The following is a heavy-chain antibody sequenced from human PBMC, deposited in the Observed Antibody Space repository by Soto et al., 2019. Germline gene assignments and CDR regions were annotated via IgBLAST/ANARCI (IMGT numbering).Heavy chain of an antibody. D-gene: IGHD6-13*01. Sequence: SVKVSCKASGGTFSSYAISWVRQAPGQGLEWMGGIIPIFGTANYAQKFQGRVTITADESTSTAYMELSSLRSEDTAVYYCARDPIIAAAGPGGWFDPWGQGTLVTVSS. CDR1: GGTFSSYA. CDR2: IIPIFGTA. V-gene: IGHV1-69*13. J-gene: IGHJ5*02. CDR3: ARDPIIAAAGPGGWFDP.